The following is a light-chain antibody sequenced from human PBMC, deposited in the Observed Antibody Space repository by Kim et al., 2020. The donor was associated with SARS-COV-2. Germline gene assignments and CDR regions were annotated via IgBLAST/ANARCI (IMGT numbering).Light chain of an antibody. V-gene: IGKV1-9*01. J-gene: IGKJ1*01. CDR3: QQYDSYPT. Sequence: SASVGGTIPFACGGRQGVNRHLAWYQQKPGKAPNLLIYAASTRPSGVPERFSGSGSGTEFTLTISSLQPEDFAAYYCQQYDSYPTFGQGTKVDIK. CDR1: QGVNRH. CDR2: AAS.